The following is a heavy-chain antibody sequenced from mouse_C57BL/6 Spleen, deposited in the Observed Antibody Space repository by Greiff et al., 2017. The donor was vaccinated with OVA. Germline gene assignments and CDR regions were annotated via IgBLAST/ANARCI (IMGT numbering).Heavy chain of an antibody. D-gene: IGHD2-5*01. CDR3: ASPTIVTGFDY. Sequence: QVQLLQPGTDLVKPGASVKLSCTASGYTFTSYWMHWVKQRPGQGLEWIGNINPSNGGTNYNEKFKSKATLTVDKSSSTAYMQLSSLTSEDSAVYYCASPTIVTGFDYWDQGTTLTVSS. CDR1: GYTFTSYW. V-gene: IGHV1-53*01. CDR2: INPSNGGT. J-gene: IGHJ2*01.